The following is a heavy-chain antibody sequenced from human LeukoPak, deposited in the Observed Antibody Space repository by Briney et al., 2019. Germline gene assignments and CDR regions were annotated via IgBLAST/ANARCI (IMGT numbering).Heavy chain of an antibody. CDR2: IYYSGST. V-gene: IGHV4-31*03. CDR1: GGSISSGGYY. CDR3: ARGNSSWYEGNWFDP. J-gene: IGHJ5*02. D-gene: IGHD6-13*01. Sequence: KTSQTLSLTCTVSGGSISSGGYYWSWIRQHPGKGLEWIGYIYYSGSTYYNPSLKSRVTISVDTSKNQFSLKLSSVTAADTAVYYCARGNSSWYEGNWFDPWGQGTLVTVSS.